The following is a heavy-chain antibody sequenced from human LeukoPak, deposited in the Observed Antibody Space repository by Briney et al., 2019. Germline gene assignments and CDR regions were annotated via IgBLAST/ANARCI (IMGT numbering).Heavy chain of an antibody. V-gene: IGHV4-34*01. D-gene: IGHD6-13*01. CDR3: ARGDVAAAGTGFDY. J-gene: IGHJ4*02. Sequence: SETLSLTCAVSGGSFSGYYWSWIRQPPGKGLEWIGEINHSGSTNYNPSLKSRVTISVDTSKNQFSLKLSSVTAADTAVYYCARGDVAAAGTGFDYWGQGTLVTVSS. CDR2: INHSGST. CDR1: GGSFSGYY.